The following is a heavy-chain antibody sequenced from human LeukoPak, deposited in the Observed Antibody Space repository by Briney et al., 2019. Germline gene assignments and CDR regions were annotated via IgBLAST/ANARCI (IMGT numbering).Heavy chain of an antibody. CDR3: ARRQTYYYDSSGYLFDY. D-gene: IGHD3-22*01. Sequence: GGSLRLSCAASGFTFSSCARSWVRQAPGKGLEWVSAISGSGGSTYYADSVKGRFTISRDNSKNTLYLQMNSLTAEDTAVYYCARRQTYYYDSSGYLFDYWGQGTLVTVSS. CDR2: ISGSGGST. CDR1: GFTFSSCA. J-gene: IGHJ4*02. V-gene: IGHV3-23*01.